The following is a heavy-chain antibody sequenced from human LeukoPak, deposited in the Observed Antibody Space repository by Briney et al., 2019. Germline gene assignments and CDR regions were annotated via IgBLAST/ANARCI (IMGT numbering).Heavy chain of an antibody. CDR2: IYHSGST. Sequence: SETLSLTCTVSGGSISSGGYYWSWIRQPPGKGLEWIGYIYHSGSTDFNPSLKSRVTISVDKSKNQFSLRMTSVTAADTALYYCARGRTGYDTVGYYYAGPFDIWGQGTMVTVSS. J-gene: IGHJ3*02. D-gene: IGHD3-22*01. CDR1: GGSISSGGYY. V-gene: IGHV4-30-2*01. CDR3: ARGRTGYDTVGYYYAGPFDI.